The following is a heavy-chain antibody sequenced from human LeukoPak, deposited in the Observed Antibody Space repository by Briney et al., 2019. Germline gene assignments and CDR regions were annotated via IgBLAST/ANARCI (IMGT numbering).Heavy chain of an antibody. CDR3: ARDGSYSDFDY. Sequence: SETLSLTCTVSGGSISSYYWSWIRQPPGKGLEWIGYIYYSGSTNYNPSLKSRVTISVDRSKNQFSLKLSSVTAADTAVYYCARDGSYSDFDYWGQGTLVTVSS. V-gene: IGHV4-59*12. J-gene: IGHJ4*02. CDR2: IYYSGST. CDR1: GGSISSYY. D-gene: IGHD2-21*01.